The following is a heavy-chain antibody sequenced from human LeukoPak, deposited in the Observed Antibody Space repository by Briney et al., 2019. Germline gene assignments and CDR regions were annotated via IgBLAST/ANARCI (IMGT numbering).Heavy chain of an antibody. V-gene: IGHV1-2*06. CDR2: INPNSGGT. J-gene: IGHJ4*02. CDR1: GYTFTGYY. CDR3: ARKGAAAGTSLNY. D-gene: IGHD6-13*01. Sequence: ASVKVSCKASGYTFTGYYMHWVRKAPGKGLEWMGRINPNSGGTNYAQKFQGRVTMTRDTSISTAYMELSRLRSDDTAVYYCARKGAAAGTSLNYWGQGTLVTVSS.